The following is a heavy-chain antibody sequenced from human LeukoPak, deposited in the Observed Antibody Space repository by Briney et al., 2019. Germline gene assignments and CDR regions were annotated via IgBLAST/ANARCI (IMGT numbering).Heavy chain of an antibody. CDR3: ASSGSSWYGAFDI. D-gene: IGHD6-13*01. CDR2: INQDGSEK. J-gene: IGHJ3*02. Sequence: GGSLRLSCAASGFTVSSNYMSWVRQAPGKGLEWVANINQDGSEKYYVDSVKGRFTISRDNAKNSLYLQMSSLRAEDTAVYYCASSGSSWYGAFDIWGQGTMVTVSS. CDR1: GFTVSSNY. V-gene: IGHV3-7*01.